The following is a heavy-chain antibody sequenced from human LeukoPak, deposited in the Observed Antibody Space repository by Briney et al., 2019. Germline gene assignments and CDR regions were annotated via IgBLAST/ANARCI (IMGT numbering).Heavy chain of an antibody. D-gene: IGHD2-2*01. CDR1: GYSFTTYW. CDR2: IFPGDSDT. V-gene: IGHV5-51*01. Sequence: GESLRISCKASGYSFTTYWIGWVRQMPGKGLESMGIIFPGDSDTRYSPSFQGQVTISADKSTSTAYLQWNTLKASDTAMYYCARHGAGYQLLSYCYYMDVWGKGTTVTVSS. J-gene: IGHJ6*03. CDR3: ARHGAGYQLLSYCYYMDV.